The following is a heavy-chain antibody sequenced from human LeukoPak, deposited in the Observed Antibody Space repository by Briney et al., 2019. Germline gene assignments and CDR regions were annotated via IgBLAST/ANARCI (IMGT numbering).Heavy chain of an antibody. J-gene: IGHJ3*02. Sequence: ASVKVSCKASGGTFSSYAISWVRQAPGQGLEWMGGIIPIFGTTNYAQKFQGRVTITADKSTSTAYMELSSLRSEDTAVYYCAADSSGYSNDAFDIWGQGTMVTVSS. D-gene: IGHD3-22*01. V-gene: IGHV1-69*06. CDR1: GGTFSSYA. CDR3: AADSSGYSNDAFDI. CDR2: IIPIFGTT.